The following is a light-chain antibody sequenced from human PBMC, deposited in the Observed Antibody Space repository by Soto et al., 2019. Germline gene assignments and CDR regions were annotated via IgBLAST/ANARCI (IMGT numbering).Light chain of an antibody. J-gene: IGKJ1*01. CDR1: QDIRNY. CDR2: AAS. V-gene: IGKV1-9*01. CDR3: QQLDSYPRT. Sequence: DIQLTQSPSFLSTSVGDRVTITCRASQDIRNYLAWYQQKPGKAPKALIYAASTLLSGVPSRFSGSGSGTEFSLTISSLQPEDFATYYCQQLDSYPRTFGQGTKVDI.